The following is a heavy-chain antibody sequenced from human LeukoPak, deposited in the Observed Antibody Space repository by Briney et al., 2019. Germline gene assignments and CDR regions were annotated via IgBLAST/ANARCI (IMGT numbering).Heavy chain of an antibody. CDR2: ISAYNGNT. CDR3: ARDPGTFTVTYVDY. Sequence: ASVKVSCKASGYTFTSYGISWVRQAPGQGLEWMGWISAYNGNTNYAQKLQGRVTMTADTSTSTAYMELRSLRSDDTAVYYCARDPGTFTVTYVDYWGQGTLVTVSS. D-gene: IGHD4-11*01. V-gene: IGHV1-18*01. J-gene: IGHJ4*02. CDR1: GYTFTSYG.